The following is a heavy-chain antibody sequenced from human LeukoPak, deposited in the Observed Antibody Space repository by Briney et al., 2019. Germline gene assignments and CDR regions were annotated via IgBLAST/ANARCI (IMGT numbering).Heavy chain of an antibody. CDR2: TRGRGTDA. J-gene: IGHJ4*02. CDR3: AKENSGSFDY. V-gene: IGHV3-23*01. Sequence: PGGSLRLSCAASGFTFSDYAMSWIRQAPGKGLEWVSATRGRGTDAYYADPVRGRFTISRDNSRNTLYLQMNSLRAEDTAVYYCAKENSGSFDYWGQGALVTVSS. D-gene: IGHD3-22*01. CDR1: GFTFSDYA.